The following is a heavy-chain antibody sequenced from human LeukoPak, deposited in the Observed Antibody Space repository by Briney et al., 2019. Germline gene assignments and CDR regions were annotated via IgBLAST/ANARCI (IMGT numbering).Heavy chain of an antibody. CDR3: ARDTGYCSSTSCFAIWFDP. V-gene: IGHV1-2*06. CDR2: INPNSGDT. J-gene: IGHJ5*02. D-gene: IGHD2-2*01. Sequence: ASVKVSCKASGYTFAGYFIHWVRQAPGQGLEWMGRINPNSGDTEYAQKFQGRVTMTRDTSISTAYMELSRLRSDDTAVYYCARDTGYCSSTSCFAIWFDPWGQGTLVTVSS. CDR1: GYTFAGYF.